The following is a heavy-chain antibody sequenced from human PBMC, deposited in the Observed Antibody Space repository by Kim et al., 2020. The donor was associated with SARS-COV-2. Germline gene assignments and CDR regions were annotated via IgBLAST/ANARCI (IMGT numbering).Heavy chain of an antibody. Sequence: YTTALKRRFTMSLDTSKTQFSLKLRSVPAADTAVYYCASRRSGENYFDYWGQGTLVTVSS. CDR3: ASRRSGENYFDY. D-gene: IGHD3-16*01. J-gene: IGHJ4*02. V-gene: IGHV4-4*07.